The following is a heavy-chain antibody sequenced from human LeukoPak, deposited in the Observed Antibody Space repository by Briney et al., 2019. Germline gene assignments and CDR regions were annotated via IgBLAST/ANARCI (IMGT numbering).Heavy chain of an antibody. D-gene: IGHD2-15*01. CDR3: AREFPECSGGSCSPRGGWFDP. V-gene: IGHV1-46*01. Sequence: ASVKVSCKASGYTFTSYYVHWVRQAPGQGLEWMGIINPSGGSTSYAQKFQGRVTMTRDTSTSTVYMELSSLRSEDTAVYYCAREFPECSGGSCSPRGGWFDPWGQGTLVTVSS. CDR2: INPSGGST. J-gene: IGHJ5*02. CDR1: GYTFTSYY.